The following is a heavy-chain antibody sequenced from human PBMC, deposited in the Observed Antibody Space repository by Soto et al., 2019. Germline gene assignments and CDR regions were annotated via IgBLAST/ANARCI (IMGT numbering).Heavy chain of an antibody. CDR2: ISGSGGST. CDR1: GFTFSSYA. CDR3: AKDPDYDFWSGYFDY. J-gene: IGHJ4*02. V-gene: IGHV3-23*01. Sequence: GSLRLSCAASGFTFSSYAMSWVRQAPGKGLEWVSAISGSGGSTYYADSVKGRFTISRDNSKNTLYLQMNSLRAEDTAVYYCAKDPDYDFWSGYFDYWGQGTLVTVSS. D-gene: IGHD3-3*01.